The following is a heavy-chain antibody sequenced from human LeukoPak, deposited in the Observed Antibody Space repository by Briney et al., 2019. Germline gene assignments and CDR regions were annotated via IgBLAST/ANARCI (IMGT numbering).Heavy chain of an antibody. CDR2: ISSGGSTI. CDR3: ARGGDSVAPYDGFHI. V-gene: IGHV3-48*04. J-gene: IGHJ3*02. D-gene: IGHD6-19*01. Sequence: GGSLRLSCAAAGFTFSSYGMHWVRQAPGKGLKWVSYISSGGSTIYYADSVKGRFTISRDNAKNSLYLQMNSLRAEDTAVYHCARGGDSVAPYDGFHIWGQGTMVTVSS. CDR1: GFTFSSYG.